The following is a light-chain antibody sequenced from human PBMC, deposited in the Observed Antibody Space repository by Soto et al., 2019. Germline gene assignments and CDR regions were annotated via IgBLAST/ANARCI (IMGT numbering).Light chain of an antibody. Sequence: QSALTQPASVSGSPGQSITISCTGTSSDIGAFTFVSWYQQHPGKVPKLMIFDVNRRPSGVSDRFSGSKSGNTASLTISGLQAEDEGDYYCSSYTCSSTQVFGIWTKVTVL. CDR3: SSYTCSSTQV. CDR1: SSDIGAFTF. V-gene: IGLV2-14*03. CDR2: DVN. J-gene: IGLJ1*01.